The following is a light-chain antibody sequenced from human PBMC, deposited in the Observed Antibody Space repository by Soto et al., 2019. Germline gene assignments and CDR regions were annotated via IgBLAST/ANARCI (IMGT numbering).Light chain of an antibody. CDR1: NTDVGGYNY. CDR2: EVR. Sequence: QSALTQPASVSGSPGQSITVSCTGTNTDVGGYNYVSWYQHRPGKAPRLMIYEVRNRLSGVSNRFSGSKSGNTASLTISGLQSEDEADYYCSAYTSIKEVFGGGTKVTVL. V-gene: IGLV2-14*01. J-gene: IGLJ2*01. CDR3: SAYTSIKEV.